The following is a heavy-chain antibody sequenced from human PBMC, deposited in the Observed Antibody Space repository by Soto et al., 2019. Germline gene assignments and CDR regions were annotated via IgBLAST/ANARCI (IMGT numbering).Heavy chain of an antibody. J-gene: IGHJ4*02. Sequence: EVQLLESGGGLVQPGGSLRLSCAASGFTFSSYAMSWVRQAPGKGLEWVSAISGSGGSTYYADSVKGRFTISRDNSKNTLYLQMNSLRAEDTAVYYCAKVHSTSGILELLWYFDYWGQGTLVTVSS. CDR3: AKVHSTSGILELLWYFDY. V-gene: IGHV3-23*01. CDR2: ISGSGGST. D-gene: IGHD1-7*01. CDR1: GFTFSSYA.